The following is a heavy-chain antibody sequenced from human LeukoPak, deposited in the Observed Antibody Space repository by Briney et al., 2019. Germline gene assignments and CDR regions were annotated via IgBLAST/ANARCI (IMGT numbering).Heavy chain of an antibody. J-gene: IGHJ4*02. D-gene: IGHD6-6*01. V-gene: IGHV1-46*01. Sequence: GASVKVSCKASGYTFTSYYMHWVRQAPGQGLEWMGIINPSGGSTSYAQKFQGRVTMTRDTSTSTVYMELSSLRSEDTAVYYCARDLTLYSSSSDNRPTDDYWGQGTLVTVSS. CDR2: INPSGGST. CDR3: ARDLTLYSSSSDNRPTDDY. CDR1: GYTFTSYY.